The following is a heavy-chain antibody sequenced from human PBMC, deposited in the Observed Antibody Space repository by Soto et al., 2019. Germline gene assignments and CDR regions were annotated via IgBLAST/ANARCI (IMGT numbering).Heavy chain of an antibody. CDR1: GFTFSSYA. Sequence: EVQLLESGGGLVQPGGSLRLSCAASGFTFSSYAMSWVRQAPGKGLEWVSAISGSGRSTYYADSVKGRVTISRDNSRKTLYLHMNSLGADDTAVYYCAKEKIPAGPDSIDYWGQGTLVTVSS. J-gene: IGHJ4*02. CDR3: AKEKIPAGPDSIDY. CDR2: ISGSGRST. V-gene: IGHV3-23*01. D-gene: IGHD2-2*01.